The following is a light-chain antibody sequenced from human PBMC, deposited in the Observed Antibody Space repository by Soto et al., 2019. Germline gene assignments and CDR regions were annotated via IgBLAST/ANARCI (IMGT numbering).Light chain of an antibody. CDR2: AAS. V-gene: IGKV3-20*01. CDR3: QQYYTSPWT. CDR1: QSVSSSY. Sequence: EIVLTQSPGTLSLSPGERATLSCRASQSVSSSYLAWYQQKPGQAPRLLIYAASNRATGIPDRFSGGRSGTDFTLTISRLEPEDFAVYYCQQYYTSPWTFGQGTKVEIK. J-gene: IGKJ1*01.